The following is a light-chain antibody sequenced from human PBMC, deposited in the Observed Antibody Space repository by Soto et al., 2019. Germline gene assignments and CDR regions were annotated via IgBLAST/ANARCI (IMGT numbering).Light chain of an antibody. CDR1: QSVSNW. CDR3: QQYDSQGT. J-gene: IGKJ1*01. Sequence: DIQMTQSPSTLSASVGDRVTITCRASQSVSNWLAWYQQKPGKPPKLLIYDGSILESGVPSRFRGSGSETEFTLTISSLQPDDFATYYCQQYDSQGTFGHGTKVDIK. V-gene: IGKV1-5*01. CDR2: DGS.